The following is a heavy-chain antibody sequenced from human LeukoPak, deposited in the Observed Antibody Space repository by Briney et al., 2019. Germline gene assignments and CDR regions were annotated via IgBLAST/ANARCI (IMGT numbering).Heavy chain of an antibody. CDR3: ARGDSSGYSY. V-gene: IGHV1-69*05. CDR1: GGTFSSYA. CDR2: IIPIFGTA. Sequence: SSVKVSCKASGGTFSSYAISWVRQAPGQGLEWMGRIIPIFGTANYAQKFQGRVTITTDESTSTAYMKLSSLRSEDTAVYYCARGDSSGYSYWGQGTLVTVSS. D-gene: IGHD3-22*01. J-gene: IGHJ4*02.